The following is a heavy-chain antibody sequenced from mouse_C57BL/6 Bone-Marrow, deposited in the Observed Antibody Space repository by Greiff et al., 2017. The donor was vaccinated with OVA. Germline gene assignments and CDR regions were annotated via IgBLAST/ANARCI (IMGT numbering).Heavy chain of an antibody. V-gene: IGHV1-22*01. CDR1: GYTFTDYN. CDR3: AGLIYDGYYVDY. CDR2: INPNNGGT. Sequence: EVQVVESGPELVKPGASVKMSCKASGYTFTDYNMHWVKQSHGKSLEWIGYINPNNGGTSYNQKFKGKATLTVNKSSSTAYMELRSLTSEDSAVYYCAGLIYDGYYVDYWGQGTTLTVSS. D-gene: IGHD2-3*01. J-gene: IGHJ2*01.